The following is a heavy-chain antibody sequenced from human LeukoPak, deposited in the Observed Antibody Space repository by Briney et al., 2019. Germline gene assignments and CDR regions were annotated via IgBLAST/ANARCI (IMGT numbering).Heavy chain of an antibody. Sequence: GGSLRLSCAASGFAFSSYWMSWVRQAPGKGLEWVANIKEDGSEKYYMDSVKGRFTISRDNAKNSLYLQMNSLRAEDTAVYYCAKQSPGFDYWGQGTLVTVSS. CDR2: IKEDGSEK. J-gene: IGHJ4*02. CDR1: GFAFSSYW. CDR3: AKQSPGFDY. V-gene: IGHV3-7*01. D-gene: IGHD4-11*01.